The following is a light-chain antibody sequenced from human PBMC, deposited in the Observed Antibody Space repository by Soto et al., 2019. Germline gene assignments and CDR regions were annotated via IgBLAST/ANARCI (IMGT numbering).Light chain of an antibody. J-gene: IGKJ1*01. CDR3: QQYNNWPPWT. CDR1: QSVSSN. V-gene: IGKV3-15*01. CDR2: GAS. Sequence: EIVMTQSPATLSVSPGERATLSCRASQSVSSNLAWYQQKPGQAPRLLIYGASARATGIPARFSGSGSGTEFTLTISSLHSEDFADYYCQQYNNWPPWTFGPGTKVEIK.